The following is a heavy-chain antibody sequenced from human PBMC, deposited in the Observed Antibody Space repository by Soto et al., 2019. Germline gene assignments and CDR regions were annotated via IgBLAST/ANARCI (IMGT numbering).Heavy chain of an antibody. V-gene: IGHV3-48*02. J-gene: IGHJ4*02. CDR3: ARDRNWYSSGWYNDY. Sequence: GGSLRLSCAASGFTFSSYSMNWVRQAPGKGLEWVSYISSSSSTIYYADSVKGRFTISRDNAKNSLYLQMNSLRDEDTAVYYCARDRNWYSSGWYNDYWGQGTLVTVSS. CDR1: GFTFSSYS. CDR2: ISSSSSTI. D-gene: IGHD6-19*01.